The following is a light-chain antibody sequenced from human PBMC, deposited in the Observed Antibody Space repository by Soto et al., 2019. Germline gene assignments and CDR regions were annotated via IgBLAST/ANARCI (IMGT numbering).Light chain of an antibody. V-gene: IGLV2-14*01. CDR1: SSDVGGYNY. Sequence: QSVLTQPASVSGSPGQSITIYCTGTSSDVGGYNYVSWYQQHPGKAPKLMIYEVSNRPSGVSNRFSGSKSGNTASLTISGLQAEDEADFYCSSYTSGTTLVVFGGGTKLTVL. CDR2: EVS. CDR3: SSYTSGTTLVV. J-gene: IGLJ2*01.